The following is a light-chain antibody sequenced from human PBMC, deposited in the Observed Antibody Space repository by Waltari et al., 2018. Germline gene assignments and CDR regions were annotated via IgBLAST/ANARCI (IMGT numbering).Light chain of an antibody. Sequence: QSALTQPASVSGTPGQSITISCTGTPSDVGSYALVSWYQQPPGEAPKRLICEVFKRPPDISSRFSGSKSGSTASLTISGLQPEDEADYYCCSYAGRGTYVFGSGTKVTVL. V-gene: IGLV2-23*02. CDR3: CSYAGRGTYV. J-gene: IGLJ1*01. CDR2: EVF. CDR1: PSDVGSYAL.